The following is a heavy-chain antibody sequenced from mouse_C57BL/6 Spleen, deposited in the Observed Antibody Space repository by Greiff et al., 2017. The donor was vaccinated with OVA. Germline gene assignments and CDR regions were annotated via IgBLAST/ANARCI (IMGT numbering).Heavy chain of an antibody. Sequence: EVQLLESGAGLVKPGASLKLSCAASGFTFSSYSMPWVRQTPVQRLEWVATISGGGGNTYYTDSVKGRATIPRDNATNTRYLQMSSLRSEDTALYYCARADCYGSGGFADWGQGTLVTVSA. CDR2: ISGGGGNT. J-gene: IGHJ3*01. V-gene: IGHV5-9*01. CDR1: GFTFSSYS. CDR3: ARADCYGSGGFAD. D-gene: IGHD1-1*01.